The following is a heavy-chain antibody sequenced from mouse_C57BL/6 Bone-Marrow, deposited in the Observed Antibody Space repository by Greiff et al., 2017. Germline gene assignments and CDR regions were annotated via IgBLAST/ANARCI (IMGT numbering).Heavy chain of an antibody. CDR1: GFTFSDYG. V-gene: IGHV5-17*01. D-gene: IGHD2-5*01. CDR2: ISSGSSTT. Sequence: EVMLVESGGGLVKPGGSLKLSCAASGFTFSDYGMHWVRQAPEKGLEWVAYISSGSSTTYYADTVKGRFTISRDNAKNTLFLQMTSLRSEDTAVYYCARSYYSNWYDYWGQGTTLTVSS. J-gene: IGHJ2*01. CDR3: ARSYYSNWYDY.